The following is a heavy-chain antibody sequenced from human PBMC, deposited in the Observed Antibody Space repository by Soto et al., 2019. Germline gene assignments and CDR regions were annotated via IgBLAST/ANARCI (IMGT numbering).Heavy chain of an antibody. D-gene: IGHD2-2*01. Sequence: GGSLRLSCAASGFTFSSYAMSWVRQAPGKGLEWVSAISGSGGSTYYADSVKGRFTISRDNSKNTLYLQMNSLRAEDTAVYYCANFYSPAEYRLPNWAYFDYWGQGTLVTVSS. J-gene: IGHJ4*02. CDR1: GFTFSSYA. CDR3: ANFYSPAEYRLPNWAYFDY. CDR2: ISGSGGST. V-gene: IGHV3-23*01.